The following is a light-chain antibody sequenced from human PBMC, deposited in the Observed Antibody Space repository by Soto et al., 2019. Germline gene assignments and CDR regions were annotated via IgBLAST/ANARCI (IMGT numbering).Light chain of an antibody. J-gene: IGKJ2*01. CDR3: LQRTNWPPAYT. CDR2: DTS. Sequence: IVLTQSPATLALSPGERATISCRPSQSVSSDLAWYQQKPGQAPRLVIYDTSNRATGIPPRFSASGYGTGFTLTISSLEPEDFAVYYCLQRTNWPPAYTFGQGTKLEIK. CDR1: QSVSSD. V-gene: IGKV3-11*01.